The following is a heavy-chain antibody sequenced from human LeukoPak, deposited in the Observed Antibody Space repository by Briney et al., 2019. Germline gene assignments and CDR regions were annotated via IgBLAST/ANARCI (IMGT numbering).Heavy chain of an antibody. CDR1: GFTFSSYA. J-gene: IGHJ4*02. Sequence: AGGSLRLSCAASGFTFSSYAMHWVRQAPGKGLEWVAVISYDGSNKYYADSVKGRFTISRDNSKNTLYLQMNSLRAEDTAVYYCANLVGATGAPFDYWGQGTLVTVSS. CDR3: ANLVGATGAPFDY. CDR2: ISYDGSNK. D-gene: IGHD1-26*01. V-gene: IGHV3-30-3*01.